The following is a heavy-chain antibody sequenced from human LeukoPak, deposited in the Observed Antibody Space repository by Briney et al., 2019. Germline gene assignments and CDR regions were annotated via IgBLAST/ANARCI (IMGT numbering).Heavy chain of an antibody. CDR2: ISSSSTI. V-gene: IGHV3-48*04. D-gene: IGHD5-12*01. CDR3: AREGVATSPFDY. J-gene: IGHJ4*02. CDR1: GFTFSSYS. Sequence: GGSLRLSCAASGFTFSSYSMNWVRQAPGKGLEWVSYISSSSTIYYADSVKGRFTISRDNAKNSLYLQMNSLRAEDTAVYYCAREGVATSPFDYWGQGTLVTVSS.